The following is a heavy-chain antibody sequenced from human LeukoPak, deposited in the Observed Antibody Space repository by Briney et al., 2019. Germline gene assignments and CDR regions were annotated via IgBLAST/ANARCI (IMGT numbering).Heavy chain of an antibody. CDR3: ARVSGWRDGCNSYYFDY. CDR2: INPSGGST. J-gene: IGHJ4*02. V-gene: IGHV1-46*01. Sequence: ASVKVSCKASGYTFTSYYMHWVRQAPGQGLEWMGIINPSGGSTSYAQKFQGRVTMTRDTSTSTVYMELSSLRSEDTAVYYCARVSGWRDGCNSYYFDYWGQGTLVTVSS. CDR1: GYTFTSYY. D-gene: IGHD5-24*01.